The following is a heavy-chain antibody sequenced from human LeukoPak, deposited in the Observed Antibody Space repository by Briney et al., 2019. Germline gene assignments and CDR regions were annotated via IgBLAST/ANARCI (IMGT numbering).Heavy chain of an antibody. CDR1: GYTFTGYY. J-gene: IGHJ4*02. D-gene: IGHD3-3*01. V-gene: IGHV1-2*02. CDR3: ARLAYDFWSGYHDY. CDR2: INPNSGGT. Sequence: ASVKVSCKASGYTFTGYYMHWVRQAPGQGLEWMGWINPNSGGTNYAQKFQGRVTITRDTSISTAYMELSRLRSDDTAVYYCARLAYDFWSGYHDYWGQGTLVTVSS.